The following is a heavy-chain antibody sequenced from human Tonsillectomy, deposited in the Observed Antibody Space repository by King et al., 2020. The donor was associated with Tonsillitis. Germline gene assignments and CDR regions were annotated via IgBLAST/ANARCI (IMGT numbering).Heavy chain of an antibody. D-gene: IGHD3-3*01. J-gene: IGHJ6*02. Sequence: QLVQSGGGLIQPGGSLRLSCAASGFTFSSYAMNWVRQAPGKGLEWVSGISGSGDSTYYVDSVKGRFAIYRDNSKNTLYLQMNSLSDEDTAGYYCAKDRDFWSPHGMDVWGQGTTVTVSS. CDR3: AKDRDFWSPHGMDV. V-gene: IGHV3-23*04. CDR1: GFTFSSYA. CDR2: ISGSGDST.